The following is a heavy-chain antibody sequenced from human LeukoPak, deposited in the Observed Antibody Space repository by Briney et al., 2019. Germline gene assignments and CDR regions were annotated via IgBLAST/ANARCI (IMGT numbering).Heavy chain of an antibody. D-gene: IGHD5-18*01. CDR2: ISSSSSYI. CDR3: ARDLGFVDTAMVLDY. V-gene: IGHV3-21*01. Sequence: GGSLRLSCAASGFTFSSYGMSWVRQAPGKGLEWVSSISSSSSYIYYADSVKGRFTISRDNAKNSLYLQMNSLRAEDTAVYYCARDLGFVDTAMVLDYWGQGTLVTVSS. CDR1: GFTFSSYG. J-gene: IGHJ4*02.